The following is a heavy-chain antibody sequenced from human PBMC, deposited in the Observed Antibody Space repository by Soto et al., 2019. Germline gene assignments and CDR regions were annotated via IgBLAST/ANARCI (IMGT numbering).Heavy chain of an antibody. CDR3: ARAFGSGSYRLGYYYYYGMDV. CDR2: IGTAGDT. V-gene: IGHV3-13*01. Sequence: GGSLRLSCAASGFTFSSYDMHWVRQATGKGLEWVSAIGTAGDTYYPGSVKGRFTISRENAKNSLYLQMNSLRAEDTAVYYCARAFGSGSYRLGYYYYYGMDVWGQGTTVTVSS. J-gene: IGHJ6*02. D-gene: IGHD3-10*01. CDR1: GFTFSSYD.